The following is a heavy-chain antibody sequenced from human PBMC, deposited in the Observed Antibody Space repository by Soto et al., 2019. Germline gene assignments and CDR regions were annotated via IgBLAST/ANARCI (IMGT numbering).Heavy chain of an antibody. CDR3: AHAGGYVLLSFDH. Sequence: QITLKESGPPLVRPAQAPPLTCAFSGFSLTTTHMGVAWIRQPPGKALEWLALIYWDDDKRYSPSLKNRLAISKDTSRNRVVLTITNVNPEDTGTYFCAHAGGYVLLSFDHWGPGTLVTVSS. J-gene: IGHJ4*02. CDR1: GFSLTTTHMG. D-gene: IGHD6-25*01. CDR2: IYWDDDK. V-gene: IGHV2-5*02.